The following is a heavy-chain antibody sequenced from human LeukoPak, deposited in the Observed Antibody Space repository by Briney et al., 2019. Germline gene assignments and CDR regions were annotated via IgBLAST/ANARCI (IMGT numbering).Heavy chain of an antibody. D-gene: IGHD1-26*01. CDR1: GFTFSSYG. Sequence: PGGSLRLSCAASGFTFSSYGMHWVRQAPGKGLEWVAVISYDGSNKYYADSVKGRFTISRDNSKNTLHLQMNSLRAEDTAVYYCAKGRTDGWDDAFDIWGQGTMVTVSS. CDR3: AKGRTDGWDDAFDI. CDR2: ISYDGSNK. V-gene: IGHV3-30*18. J-gene: IGHJ3*02.